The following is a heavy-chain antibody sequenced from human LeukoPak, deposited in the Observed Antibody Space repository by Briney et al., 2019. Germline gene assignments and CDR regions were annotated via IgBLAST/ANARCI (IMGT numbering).Heavy chain of an antibody. D-gene: IGHD3-16*01. V-gene: IGHV3-30*02. CDR1: GFIFSNYG. Sequence: GGSLRLSCAASGFIFSNYGMHWVRQTPGKGLEWVTFIKSDGSEKDYADSVKGRFTISRDKSKSTLYLRMNSLRAEDMALYHCVKEVSFGEMGGDIWGQGTLVTVSS. J-gene: IGHJ4*02. CDR2: IKSDGSEK. CDR3: VKEVSFGEMGGDI.